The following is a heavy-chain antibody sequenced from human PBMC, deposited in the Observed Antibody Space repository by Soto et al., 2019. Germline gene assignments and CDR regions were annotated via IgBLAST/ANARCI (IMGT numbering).Heavy chain of an antibody. CDR1: GFTFSSYW. CDR3: ARDSTLLRYFDWSPFDY. CDR2: INSDGSST. V-gene: IGHV3-74*01. Sequence: GSLRLACSASGFTFSSYWMHWVRQAPGKGLVWVSLINSDGSSTSYADSVKGRFTISRDNAKNTLYLQMNSLRAEDTAVYYCARDSTLLRYFDWSPFDYWGQGTLVTVYS. J-gene: IGHJ4*02. D-gene: IGHD3-9*01.